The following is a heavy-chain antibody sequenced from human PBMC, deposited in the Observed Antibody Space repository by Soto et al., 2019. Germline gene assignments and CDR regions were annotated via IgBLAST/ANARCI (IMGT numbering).Heavy chain of an antibody. CDR2: ISWDGGST. V-gene: IGHV3-43*01. J-gene: IGHJ6*02. CDR3: AKSLILDGMDV. Sequence: GFLRLSVRAPGSAFDDYATHWVPQAPGKGLEWVSLISWDGGSTYYADSVKGRFTISRDNSKNSLYLQMNSLRTEDTALYYCAKSLILDGMDVWGQGTTVTVSS. CDR1: GSAFDDYA. D-gene: IGHD1-26*01.